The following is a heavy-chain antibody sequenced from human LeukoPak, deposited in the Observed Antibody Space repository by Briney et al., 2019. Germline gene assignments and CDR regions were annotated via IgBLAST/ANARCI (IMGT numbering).Heavy chain of an antibody. CDR3: ATLGGSSSVVDYFDF. CDR1: GYTLTELS. D-gene: IGHD6-6*01. V-gene: IGHV1-24*01. Sequence: ASVKVSCKVSGYTLTELSMYWVRQAPGKGLEWMGGFDPEDGETIYAQKFQGRVTMTEDTSTDIAYMELSSLRSEDTAVYYCATLGGSSSVVDYFDFWGQGTLVTVSS. CDR2: FDPEDGET. J-gene: IGHJ4*02.